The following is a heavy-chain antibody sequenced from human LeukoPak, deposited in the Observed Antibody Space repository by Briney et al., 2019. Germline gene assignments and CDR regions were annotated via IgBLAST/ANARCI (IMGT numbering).Heavy chain of an antibody. CDR2: INHSGST. CDR1: GGSFSGYY. J-gene: IGHJ4*02. CDR3: AGGATMVRGVVIVRYYFDY. Sequence: PSETLSLTCAVYGGSFSGYYWSWLRQPPGKGLEWIGEINHSGSTNYNPSLKSRVTISVDTSKNQFSLKLSSVTAADTAVYYCAGGATMVRGVVIVRYYFDYWGQGTLVTVSS. D-gene: IGHD3-10*01. V-gene: IGHV4-34*01.